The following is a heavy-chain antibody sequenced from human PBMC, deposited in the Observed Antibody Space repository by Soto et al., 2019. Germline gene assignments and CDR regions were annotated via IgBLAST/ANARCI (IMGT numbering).Heavy chain of an antibody. Sequence: PSETLYLTCTVSGGSISSYYWSWIRQPPGKGLEWIGYIYYSGSTNYNPSLKSRVTISVDTSKNQFSLKLSSVTAADTAVYYCARVYCSGGSCYSQFDYWGQGTLVTVSS. V-gene: IGHV4-59*01. D-gene: IGHD2-15*01. CDR3: ARVYCSGGSCYSQFDY. J-gene: IGHJ4*02. CDR1: GGSISSYY. CDR2: IYYSGST.